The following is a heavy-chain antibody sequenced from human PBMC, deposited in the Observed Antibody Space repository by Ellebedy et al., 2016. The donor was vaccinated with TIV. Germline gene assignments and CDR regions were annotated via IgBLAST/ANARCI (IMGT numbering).Heavy chain of an antibody. D-gene: IGHD2-21*02. CDR3: VRALKYCGGDCTYKFNF. J-gene: IGHJ4*02. CDR1: GFSLTNIIMG. CDR2: IFSNDEK. V-gene: IGHV2-26*01. Sequence: SGPTLVKPKETLTLTCTVSGFSLTNIIMGVSWIRQPPGKALEWLAHIFSNDEKSYSTSLEARLSISKDTAKSQVVLTVANMDPLDTATYYCVRALKYCGGDCTYKFNFWGQGALVTVSS.